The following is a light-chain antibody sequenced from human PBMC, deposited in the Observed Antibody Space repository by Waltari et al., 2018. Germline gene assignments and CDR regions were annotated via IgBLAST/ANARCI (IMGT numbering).Light chain of an antibody. Sequence: QSALTQPASVSGSPGQSITISCLGTSRNVGTNDFVSWYQQRPGNAPKLLIYEAFKRPSGVSNRFSGSKSGNTASLTISGLQPEDGADYYCCSSAGSSLFLLFGGGTRLTVL. CDR2: EAF. J-gene: IGLJ3*02. CDR1: SRNVGTNDF. V-gene: IGLV2-23*01. CDR3: CSSAGSSLFLL.